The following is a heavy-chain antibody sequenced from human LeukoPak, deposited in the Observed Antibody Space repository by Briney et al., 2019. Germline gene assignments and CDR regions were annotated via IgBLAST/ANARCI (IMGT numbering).Heavy chain of an antibody. D-gene: IGHD4-4*01. CDR1: GFTFSSYG. CDR3: AKDQTTKGYDY. V-gene: IGHV3-30*18. J-gene: IGHJ4*02. Sequence: GRSLRLSCAASGFTFSSYGMHWVRQAPGKGLEWVAVISYDGSNKYYADSVKGRFTISRDNSKNTLYLQMNSLRAEDTAVYYCAKDQTTKGYDYWGQGTLVTVSS. CDR2: ISYDGSNK.